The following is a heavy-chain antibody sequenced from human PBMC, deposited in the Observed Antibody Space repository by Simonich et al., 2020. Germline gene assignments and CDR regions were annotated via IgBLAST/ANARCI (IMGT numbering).Heavy chain of an antibody. J-gene: IGHJ4*02. CDR2: IYYSGST. CDR1: GGSIGSYY. CDR3: ARLPDY. V-gene: IGHV4-59*08. Sequence: QVQLQESGPGLVKPSETLSLTCTVSGGSIGSYYWSWIRQPPGKGLEWIGNIYYSGSTNYNPSLESRVTISVDTSKNQFSLKLSSVTAADTAVYYCARLPDYWGQGTLVTVSS.